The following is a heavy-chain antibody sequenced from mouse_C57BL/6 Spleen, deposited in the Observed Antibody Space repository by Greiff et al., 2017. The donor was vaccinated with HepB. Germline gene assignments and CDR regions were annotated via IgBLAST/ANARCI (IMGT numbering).Heavy chain of an antibody. D-gene: IGHD1-1*01. Sequence: EVQRVESGPGMVKPSQSLSLTCTVTGYSITSGYDWHWIRHFPGNKLEWMGYISYSGSTNYNPSLKSRISITHDTSKNHFFLKLNSVTTEDTATYYCARESYDYGSSYRYFDVLGTGTTVTVAS. J-gene: IGHJ1*03. CDR3: ARESYDYGSSYRYFDV. CDR2: ISYSGST. V-gene: IGHV3-1*01. CDR1: GYSITSGYD.